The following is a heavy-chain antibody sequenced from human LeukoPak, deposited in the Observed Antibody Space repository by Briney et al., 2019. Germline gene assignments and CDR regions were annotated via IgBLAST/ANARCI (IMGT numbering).Heavy chain of an antibody. CDR2: ISGSGGST. J-gene: IGHJ4*02. CDR3: AKDRNFYDSSGYYFFDY. V-gene: IGHV3-23*01. D-gene: IGHD3-22*01. Sequence: GGSLRLSCAASGFTFSSYAMSWVRQAPGKGLEWVSAISGSGGSTYYADSVKGRFTISRDNSKNTLYLQMNSLRAEDTAAYYCAKDRNFYDSSGYYFFDYWGQGTLVTVTS. CDR1: GFTFSSYA.